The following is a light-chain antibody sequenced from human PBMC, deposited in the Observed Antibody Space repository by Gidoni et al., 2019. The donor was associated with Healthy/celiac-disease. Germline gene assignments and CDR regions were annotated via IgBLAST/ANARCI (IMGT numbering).Light chain of an antibody. V-gene: IGLV1-47*01. Sequence: QSVLTQPPSASGTPGHRVTISCSGSSSNIGSNYVYWYQQLPGTAPKPLIYRNNPRPSGGPDRFSGSKSGTSASLAISGLRSEDEADYYCAAWDDSLSVVFGGGTKLTVL. CDR1: SSNIGSNY. CDR3: AAWDDSLSVV. J-gene: IGLJ2*01. CDR2: RNN.